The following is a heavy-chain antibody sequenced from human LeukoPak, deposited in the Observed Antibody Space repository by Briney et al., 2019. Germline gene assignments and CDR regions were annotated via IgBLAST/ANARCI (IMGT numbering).Heavy chain of an antibody. CDR1: GYTLTELS. CDR2: FDPEDGET. Sequence: AASVKVSCKVSGYTLTELSMHWVRQAPGKGLEWMGGFDPEDGETIYAQKFQGRVTMTRDTSTRTVYMEVNSLRSEDTAVYYCARQGTYSSAIGMGYWGQGTLVTVSS. J-gene: IGHJ4*02. CDR3: ARQGTYSSAIGMGY. V-gene: IGHV1-24*01. D-gene: IGHD6-19*01.